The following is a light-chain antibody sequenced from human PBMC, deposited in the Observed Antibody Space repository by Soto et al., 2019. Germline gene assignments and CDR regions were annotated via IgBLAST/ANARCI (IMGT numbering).Light chain of an antibody. J-gene: IGLJ1*01. CDR2: EVT. CDR1: STDFVSYNR. Sequence: QSVLTQPPSVSGSPGQSVTVSCTGTSTDFVSYNRVSWYQQPPGKAPKLIIYEVTDRPSGVSNRFSGSRSGNTASLTISGLQAEDEAEYYCSSYTNINTRACVFGTGTKVTV. CDR3: SSYTNINTRACV. V-gene: IGLV2-18*02.